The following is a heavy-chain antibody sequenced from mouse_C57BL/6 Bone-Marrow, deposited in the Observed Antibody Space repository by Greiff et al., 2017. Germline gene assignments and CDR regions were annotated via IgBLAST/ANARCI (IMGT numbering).Heavy chain of an antibody. V-gene: IGHV3-6*01. CDR3: AKRDYYGSRAMDY. CDR1: GYSITSGYY. Sequence: EVQLQESGPGLVKPSQSLSLTCSVTGYSITSGYYWNWIRQFPGNKLEWMGYISYDGSNNYNPSLKNRISITRDTSKNQFFLKLNSVTTEDTATYYCAKRDYYGSRAMDYWGQGTSVTVSS. CDR2: ISYDGSN. D-gene: IGHD1-1*01. J-gene: IGHJ4*01.